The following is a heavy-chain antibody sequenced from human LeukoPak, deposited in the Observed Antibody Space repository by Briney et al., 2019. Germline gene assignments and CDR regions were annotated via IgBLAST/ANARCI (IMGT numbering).Heavy chain of an antibody. V-gene: IGHV4-34*01. J-gene: IGHJ3*02. Sequence: PSETLSLTCAVYGGSFSGHYWTYIRQPPGKGLEWIGESTHSGSTNYNPSLKSRVTISVDTSKNQFSLKLSSVTAADTAVYYCARGSYYGSGDAFDIWGQGTMVTVSS. CDR3: ARGSYYGSGDAFDI. CDR2: STHSGST. CDR1: GGSFSGHY. D-gene: IGHD3-10*01.